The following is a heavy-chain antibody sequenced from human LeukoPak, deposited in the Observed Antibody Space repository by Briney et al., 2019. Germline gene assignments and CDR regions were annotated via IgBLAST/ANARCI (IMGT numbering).Heavy chain of an antibody. CDR2: IVVGSGNT. CDR1: GFTFTTSA. CDR3: AAAYRYFYDRGGYFDY. D-gene: IGHD3-22*01. J-gene: IGHJ4*02. Sequence: ASVKVSCKASGFTFTTSAMQWARQARGQRLEWIGWIVVGSGNTNYAQKFQERVTITRGMSTSTAYMELSSLRSEDTAVYYCAAAYRYFYDRGGYFDYWGQGTLVTVSS. V-gene: IGHV1-58*02.